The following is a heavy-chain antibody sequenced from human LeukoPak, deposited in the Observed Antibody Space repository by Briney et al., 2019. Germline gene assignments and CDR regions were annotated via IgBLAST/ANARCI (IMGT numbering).Heavy chain of an antibody. J-gene: IGHJ4*02. CDR2: IYYSGST. CDR1: GGSISSYY. CDR3: ARTTVTTGPYFDY. Sequence: SETLSLTCTVSGGSISSYYWSWIRQPPGKGLEWIGYIYYSGSTNYNPSLKSRVTRSVDTSKNQFSLKLSSVTAADTAVYYCARTTVTTGPYFDYWGQGTLVTVSS. V-gene: IGHV4-59*01. D-gene: IGHD4-11*01.